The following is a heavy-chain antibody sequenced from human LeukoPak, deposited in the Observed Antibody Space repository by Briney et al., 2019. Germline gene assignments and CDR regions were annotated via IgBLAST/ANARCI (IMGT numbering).Heavy chain of an antibody. V-gene: IGHV4-59*12. CDR1: GGSISSYY. D-gene: IGHD3-16*01. Sequence: PSETLSLTCTVSGGSISSYYWSWIRQPPGKGLEWIGYIYYSGSTNYNPSLKSRVTISVDTSKNQFSLKLSSVTAADTAVYYCARGPVYDYVWGRYTLDYWGQGTLVTVSS. CDR2: IYYSGST. J-gene: IGHJ4*02. CDR3: ARGPVYDYVWGRYTLDY.